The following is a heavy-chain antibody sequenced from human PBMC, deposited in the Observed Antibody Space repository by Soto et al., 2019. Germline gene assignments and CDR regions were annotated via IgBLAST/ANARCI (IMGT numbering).Heavy chain of an antibody. D-gene: IGHD3-22*01. CDR2: IYYSGST. CDR1: GGSISSGDYY. Sequence: PSETLSLTCTVSGGSISSGDYYWSWIRQPPGKGLEWIGYIYYSGSTYYNPSLKSRVTISVDTSKNQFSLKLSSVTAADTAVYYCARGSSGYYAREGVWFDPWGQGTLVTVSS. V-gene: IGHV4-30-4*01. J-gene: IGHJ5*02. CDR3: ARGSSGYYAREGVWFDP.